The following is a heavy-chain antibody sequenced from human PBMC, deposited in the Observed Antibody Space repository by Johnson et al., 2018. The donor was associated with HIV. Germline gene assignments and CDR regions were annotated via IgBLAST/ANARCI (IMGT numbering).Heavy chain of an antibody. Sequence: VQLVESGGGVVRPGGFLRLSCAASGFTFHDYGMSWVRQAPGKGLEWVSGINWNGGRTGYADSVTGRFTISRDNAKNSLYLQMNSLRAEDTALYYCARGVVLIAIGGTDAFDIWGQGTMVTVSS. CDR1: GFTFHDYG. CDR3: ARGVVLIAIGGTDAFDI. J-gene: IGHJ3*02. D-gene: IGHD2-21*01. CDR2: INWNGGRT. V-gene: IGHV3-20*04.